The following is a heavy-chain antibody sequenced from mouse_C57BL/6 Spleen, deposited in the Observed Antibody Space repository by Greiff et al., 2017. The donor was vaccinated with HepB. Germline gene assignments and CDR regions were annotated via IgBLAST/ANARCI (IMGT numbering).Heavy chain of an antibody. CDR2: IYPRDGST. Sequence: VQLQQSGPELVKPGASVKLSCKASGYTFKSYDINWVKQRPGQGLEWIGWIYPRDGSTKYNEKFKGKATLTVDTSSSTAYMELHSLTSEDSAVYFCARGDGYYGSRGENWYFDVWGTGTTVTVSS. D-gene: IGHD1-1*01. CDR1: GYTFKSYD. V-gene: IGHV1-85*01. J-gene: IGHJ1*03. CDR3: ARGDGYYGSRGENWYFDV.